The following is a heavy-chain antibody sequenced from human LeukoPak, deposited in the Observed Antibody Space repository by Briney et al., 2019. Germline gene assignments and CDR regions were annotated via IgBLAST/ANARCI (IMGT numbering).Heavy chain of an antibody. CDR2: INPSGGST. CDR1: GYTFTTYY. Sequence: ASVKVSCKASGYTFTTYYMHWVRQAPGQGLEWMGIINPSGGSTSYSQKFQGRVTMTRDTSTSTVYMELSSLRSEDTVVYYCARKPVYGNYFDYWGQGTLVTVSS. CDR3: ARKPVYGNYFDY. D-gene: IGHD4-17*01. J-gene: IGHJ4*02. V-gene: IGHV1-46*01.